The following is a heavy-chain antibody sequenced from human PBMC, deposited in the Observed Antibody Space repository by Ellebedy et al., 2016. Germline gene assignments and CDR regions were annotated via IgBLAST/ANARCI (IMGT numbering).Heavy chain of an antibody. Sequence: ASVKVSXXASGYTFTGYYMHWVRQAPGQGLEWMGWINPNSGGTNYAQKFQGRVTMTRDTSISTAYMELSRLRSDDTAVYYCARAPLLKTPFMDVWGKGTTVTVSS. J-gene: IGHJ6*03. V-gene: IGHV1-2*02. CDR2: INPNSGGT. CDR1: GYTFTGYY. CDR3: ARAPLLKTPFMDV.